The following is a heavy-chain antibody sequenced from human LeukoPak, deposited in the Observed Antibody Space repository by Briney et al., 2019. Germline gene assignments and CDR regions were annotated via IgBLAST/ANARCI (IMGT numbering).Heavy chain of an antibody. J-gene: IGHJ6*03. Sequence: GGSLRLSCAASGFTFDDYAMHWGRPAPGKGLEWFSLISVVGVITYYADSVKGRFTISRANSKNSLYLQMNSLRTEDTALYYYAKEGYYYDSSGYRAYYHYMDVWGKGTTVTVSS. CDR3: AKEGYYYDSSGYRAYYHYMDV. V-gene: IGHV3-43*02. CDR2: ISVVGVIT. D-gene: IGHD3-22*01. CDR1: GFTFDDYA.